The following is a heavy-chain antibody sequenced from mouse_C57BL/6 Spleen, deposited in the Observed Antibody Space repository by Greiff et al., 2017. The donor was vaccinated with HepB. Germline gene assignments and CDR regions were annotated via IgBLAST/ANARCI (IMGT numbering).Heavy chain of an antibody. D-gene: IGHD2-5*01. CDR3: ARSRGSSNYDAMDY. Sequence: VQLQQPGAELVKPGASVKLSCKASGYTFTSYWMQWVKQRPGQGLEWIGEIDPSDSYTNYNQKFKGKATLTVDTSSSTAYMQLSSLTSEDSAVYYCARSRGSSNYDAMDYWGQGTSVTVSS. J-gene: IGHJ4*01. CDR2: IDPSDSYT. V-gene: IGHV1-50*01. CDR1: GYTFTSYW.